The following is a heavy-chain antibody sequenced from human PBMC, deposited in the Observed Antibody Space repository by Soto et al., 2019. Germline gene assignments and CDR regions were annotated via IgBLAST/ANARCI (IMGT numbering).Heavy chain of an antibody. V-gene: IGHV4-30-4*01. CDR3: ARDLSYDSSGYLTDY. J-gene: IGHJ4*02. D-gene: IGHD3-22*01. CDR1: GGSIISGDYY. Sequence: SETLSLTCTVSGGSIISGDYYWIWIRQPPGKGLEWIGYIYYSGSTYYNPSLKSRVTISVDTSKNQFSLKLSSVTAADTAVYYCARDLSYDSSGYLTDYWGQGTLVTVSS. CDR2: IYYSGST.